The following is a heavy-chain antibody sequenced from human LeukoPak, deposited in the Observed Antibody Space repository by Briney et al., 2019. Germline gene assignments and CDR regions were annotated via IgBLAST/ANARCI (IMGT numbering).Heavy chain of an antibody. V-gene: IGHV1-69*04. J-gene: IGHJ4*02. Sequence: RASVKVSCKASGGTFSSYAISWVRQAPGQGLEWMGRIIPILGIANYAQKFQGRVTITADKSTSTAYMELSSLRSEDTAVYYCARDSGELLLDYWGQGTLVTVSS. CDR1: GGTFSSYA. CDR2: IIPILGIA. CDR3: ARDSGELLLDY. D-gene: IGHD1-26*01.